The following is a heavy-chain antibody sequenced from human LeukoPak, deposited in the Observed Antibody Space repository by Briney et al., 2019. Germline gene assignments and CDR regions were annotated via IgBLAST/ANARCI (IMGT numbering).Heavy chain of an antibody. CDR2: IKHDGSEK. CDR1: GFTFSSYW. D-gene: IGHD3-16*01. J-gene: IGHJ5*02. CDR3: VRGSSGIAVGGISWAWFDP. V-gene: IGHV3-7*05. Sequence: GGSLRLSCAASGFTFSSYWMDWVRQAPGKGLEWVANIKHDGSEKYYVDSVKGRFTISRDNVMNSLYLHMNSLRVDDTAVYYCVRGSSGIAVGGISWAWFDPWGEGTLVTVSS.